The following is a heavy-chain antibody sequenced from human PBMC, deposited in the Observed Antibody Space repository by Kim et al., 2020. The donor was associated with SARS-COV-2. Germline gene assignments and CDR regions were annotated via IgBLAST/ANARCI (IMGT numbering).Heavy chain of an antibody. CDR3: ASYCSGGSCYYYFDY. Sequence: SVKVSCKASGGTFSSYAISWVRQAPGQGLEWMGRIIPILGIANYAQKFQGRVTITADKSTSTAYMELSSLRSEDTAVYYCASYCSGGSCYYYFDYWGQG. J-gene: IGHJ4*02. CDR1: GGTFSSYA. D-gene: IGHD2-15*01. CDR2: IIPILGIA. V-gene: IGHV1-69*04.